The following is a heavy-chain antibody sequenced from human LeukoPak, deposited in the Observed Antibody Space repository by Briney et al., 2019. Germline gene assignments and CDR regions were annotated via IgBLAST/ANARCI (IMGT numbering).Heavy chain of an antibody. CDR1: GFTFSSYG. CDR3: AKRVSPERAAHDAFDI. CDR2: IRYDGSNK. V-gene: IGHV3-30*02. Sequence: GRSLRLSCAASGFTFSSYGMHWVRQAPGKGLEWVAFIRYDGSNKYYADSVKGRFTISRDNSKNTLYLQMNSLRAEDTAVYYCAKRVSPERAAHDAFDIWGQGTMVTVSS. J-gene: IGHJ3*02. D-gene: IGHD1-14*01.